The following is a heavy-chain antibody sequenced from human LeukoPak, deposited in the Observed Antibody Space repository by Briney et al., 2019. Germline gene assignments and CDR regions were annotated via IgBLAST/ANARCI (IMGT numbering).Heavy chain of an antibody. D-gene: IGHD5-18*01. J-gene: IGHJ4*02. V-gene: IGHV1-18*01. CDR2: ISTYSGNT. Sequence: ASVKVSCKASGYTFTSHGISWVRQAPGQGLEWMGWISTYSGNTNYAQKFQGRVTMTTDTSTTTAYMELRSLRSDDTAVYYCARGQGASWDTAMVTDHWGQGTLVTVFS. CDR1: GYTFTSHG. CDR3: ARGQGASWDTAMVTDH.